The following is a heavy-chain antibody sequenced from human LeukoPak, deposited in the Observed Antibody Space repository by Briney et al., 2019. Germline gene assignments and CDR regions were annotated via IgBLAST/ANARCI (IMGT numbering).Heavy chain of an antibody. D-gene: IGHD2-2*01. CDR3: ARGSAPLLSYYYGMDV. CDR1: GFTVSSNY. V-gene: IGHV3-66*01. J-gene: IGHJ6*02. Sequence: GGSLRLSCAASGFTVSSNYMSWVRQAPGKGLEWVSVIYSGGSTYYADSVKGRFTISRDNSKNTLYLQMSSLRAEDTAVYYCARGSAPLLSYYYGMDVWGQGTTVTVSS. CDR2: IYSGGST.